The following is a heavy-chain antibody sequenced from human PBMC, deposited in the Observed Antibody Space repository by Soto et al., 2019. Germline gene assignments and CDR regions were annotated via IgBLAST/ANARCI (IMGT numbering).Heavy chain of an antibody. D-gene: IGHD3-16*02. CDR3: AKDRGYGYRYDH. J-gene: IGHJ4*02. CDR2: ISVYNANT. Sequence: XSVKVSFITSDHTLTSYHITLFRHTPGQGLEWTGCISVYNANTNYAQTFQDRVTMTTDTSTGTSYMEMRSLRSGDTAIYYCAKDRGYGYRYDHWGQGTLVTVS. CDR1: DHTLTSYH. V-gene: IGHV1-18*01.